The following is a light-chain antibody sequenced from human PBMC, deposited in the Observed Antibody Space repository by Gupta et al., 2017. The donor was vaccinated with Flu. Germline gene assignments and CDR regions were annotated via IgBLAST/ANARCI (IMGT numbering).Light chain of an antibody. V-gene: IGKV2D-29*01. CDR3: RQSVGLPLT. Sequence: TPGQPASISCKSSETLNHRDGKTYLYWYLQKPGQPPQLLIYEVSNRFAGVPDRISGSGSGKDFTLRISRVEADDVGIYYCRQSVGLPLTFGGGTKVEIK. CDR2: EVS. CDR1: ETLNHRDGKTY. J-gene: IGKJ4*01.